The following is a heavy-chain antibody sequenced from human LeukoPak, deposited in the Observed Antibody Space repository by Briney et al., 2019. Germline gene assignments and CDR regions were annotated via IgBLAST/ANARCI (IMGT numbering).Heavy chain of an antibody. CDR3: AREQLQDAFDI. Sequence: SETLSLTCAVSGGSITSSNWWTWVRQAPGKGLEWIGEYYYSGITNYNPSLKSRLTLSVDMFKNQFSLSMNSVTAADTAVYYCAREQLQDAFDIWGQGTMVTVSS. D-gene: IGHD6-6*01. J-gene: IGHJ3*02. CDR1: GGSITSSNW. CDR2: YYYSGIT. V-gene: IGHV4-4*02.